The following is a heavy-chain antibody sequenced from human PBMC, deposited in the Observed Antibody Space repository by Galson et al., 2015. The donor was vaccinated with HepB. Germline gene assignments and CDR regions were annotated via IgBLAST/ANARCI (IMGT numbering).Heavy chain of an antibody. V-gene: IGHV1-18*01. CDR1: GYTFSNYA. J-gene: IGHJ5*02. CDR3: ARGALVVVVGATQNNWFDP. D-gene: IGHD2-15*01. Sequence: SVKVSCKASGYTFSNYAITWVRQAPGQGLEWMGWISPYNRHTNYTQKLRGRVTMTTDTATTTVYMELRSLRSDDTAVYYCARGALVVVVGATQNNWFDPWGQGTLVTVSS. CDR2: ISPYNRHT.